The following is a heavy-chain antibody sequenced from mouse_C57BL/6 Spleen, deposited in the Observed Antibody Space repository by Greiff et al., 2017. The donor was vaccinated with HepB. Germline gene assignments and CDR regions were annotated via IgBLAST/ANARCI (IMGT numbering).Heavy chain of an antibody. CDR1: GYTFTSYW. D-gene: IGHD2-4*01. J-gene: IGHJ4*01. CDR3: ARWRLRHAMDY. CDR2: IYPSDSET. Sequence: VQLQQPGAELVRPGSSVKLSCKASGYTFTSYWMDWVKQRPGQGLEWIGNIYPSDSETHYNQKFKDKATLTVDKSSSTAYMQLSSLTSEDSAVYYCARWRLRHAMDYWGQGTSVTVSS. V-gene: IGHV1-61*01.